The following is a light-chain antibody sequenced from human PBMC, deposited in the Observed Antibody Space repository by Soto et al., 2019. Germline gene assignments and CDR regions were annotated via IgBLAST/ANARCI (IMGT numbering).Light chain of an antibody. CDR2: GAS. CDR3: QSYNDWPFT. V-gene: IGKV3-15*01. Sequence: EIVMTQSPATLSVSPGERVTLSCRASESLSTYLAWYQQKPGQAPRLLIYGASTKATGIPARFSGSGSATDFTLTISSLQSEDFALHYCQSYNDWPFTFGQGTKLEI. J-gene: IGKJ2*01. CDR1: ESLSTY.